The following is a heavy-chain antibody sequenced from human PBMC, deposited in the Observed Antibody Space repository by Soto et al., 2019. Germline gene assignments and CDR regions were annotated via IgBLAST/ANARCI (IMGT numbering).Heavy chain of an antibody. CDR2: IYSGGST. Sequence: EVQLVESGGGLIQPGGSLRLSCAASGFTVSSNYMSWVRQAPGKGLEWVSVIYSGGSTYYADSVKGRFTISRDNSKNTLYLQMNSLRAEDTAVYYWARAGFGYYYDSSGYYLDYWGQGTLVTVSS. D-gene: IGHD3-22*01. CDR1: GFTVSSNY. CDR3: ARAGFGYYYDSSGYYLDY. J-gene: IGHJ4*02. V-gene: IGHV3-53*01.